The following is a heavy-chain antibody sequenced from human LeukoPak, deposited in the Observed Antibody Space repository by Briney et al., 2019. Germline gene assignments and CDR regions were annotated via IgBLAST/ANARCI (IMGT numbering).Heavy chain of an antibody. CDR2: INHSGST. CDR1: GGSFSGYY. V-gene: IGHV4-34*01. J-gene: IGHJ6*03. Sequence: SETLSLTCAVYGGSFSGYYWSWIRQPPGKGLEWIGEINHSGSTNYNPSFKSRVTISVDTSKNQFSLKLSSVTAADTAVYYCARVSNCSGGSCYSYYYYYMDVWGKGTTVTVSS. D-gene: IGHD2-15*01. CDR3: ARVSNCSGGSCYSYYYYYMDV.